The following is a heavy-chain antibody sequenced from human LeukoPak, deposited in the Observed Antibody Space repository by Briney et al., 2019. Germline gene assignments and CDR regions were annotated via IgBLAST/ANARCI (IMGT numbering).Heavy chain of an antibody. J-gene: IGHJ4*02. CDR3: AREPPYTGHCDITTCDVSRFDL. CDR2: IIPKNGGT. D-gene: IGHD2-2*01. V-gene: IGHV1-2*02. Sequence: GASVKVSCKASGGTFSSYAISWVRQAPGQGLEWMGGIIPKNGGTNPAEKFQGRVTMTRDTSLSTAFMELTGLTSDDTAVYFCAREPPYTGHCDITTCDVSRFDLWGQGTLVTVSS. CDR1: GGTFSSYA.